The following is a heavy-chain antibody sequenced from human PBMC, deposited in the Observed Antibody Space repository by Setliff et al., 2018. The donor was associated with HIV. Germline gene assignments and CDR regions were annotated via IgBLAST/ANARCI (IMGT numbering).Heavy chain of an antibody. CDR2: VYYSGST. Sequence: SETLSLTCTVSGGSMTTHFWSWIRQPPGKGLEWIGSVYYSGSTNYNPSLKSRVTISLDTSEDQFSLNLNSVTAADTAVYYCARERASGWYFDYWGQGTLVTVSS. V-gene: IGHV4-59*11. CDR3: ARERASGWYFDY. J-gene: IGHJ4*02. D-gene: IGHD6-19*01. CDR1: GGSMTTHF.